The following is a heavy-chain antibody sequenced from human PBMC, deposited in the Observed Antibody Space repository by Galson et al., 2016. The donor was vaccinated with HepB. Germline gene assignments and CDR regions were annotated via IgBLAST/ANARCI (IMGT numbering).Heavy chain of an antibody. CDR3: GRGSDYFDRSGYPLYWFDP. V-gene: IGHV1-3*01. J-gene: IGHJ5*02. Sequence: SVKVSCKASGYIFTAFTMHWVRQAPGKRLEWMGWINADTGVTEYSQKFQGRLTFSSDTSASTGYMELSTLRSEDTAIYYCGRGSDYFDRSGYPLYWFDPWGQGTLVTVSS. CDR2: INADTGVT. CDR1: GYIFTAFT. D-gene: IGHD3-22*01.